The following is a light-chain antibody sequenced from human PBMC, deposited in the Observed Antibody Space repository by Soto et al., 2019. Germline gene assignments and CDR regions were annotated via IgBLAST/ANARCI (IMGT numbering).Light chain of an antibody. V-gene: IGKV3-20*01. J-gene: IGKJ3*01. CDR3: QHYSYSRYFS. Sequence: EIVLTQSPGTLSLSPGERATLSCRASESVSHNYLAWYQQKPGQAPRLLIYGVSFRATGIPARFSGSGSGTDFSLTISRLEPEEFAVYYCQHYSYSRYFSFGPGTKVEVK. CDR2: GVS. CDR1: ESVSHNY.